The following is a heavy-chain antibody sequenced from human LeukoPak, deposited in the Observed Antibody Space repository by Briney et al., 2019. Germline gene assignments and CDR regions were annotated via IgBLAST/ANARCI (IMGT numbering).Heavy chain of an antibody. CDR1: GFTFSSYG. CDR3: AKALGVVPAAMEGS. J-gene: IGHJ5*02. D-gene: IGHD2-2*01. V-gene: IGHV3-30*02. Sequence: GGSLRLSCAASGFTFSSYGMHWVRQAPGKGLEWVAFIRYDGSNKYYADSVKGRFTISRDNSKNTLYLQMNSLRAEDTAVYYCAKALGVVPAAMEGSWGQGTLVTVSS. CDR2: IRYDGSNK.